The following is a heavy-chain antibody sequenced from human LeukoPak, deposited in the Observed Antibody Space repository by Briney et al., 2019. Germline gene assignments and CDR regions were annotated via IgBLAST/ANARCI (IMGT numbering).Heavy chain of an antibody. D-gene: IGHD3-16*01. Sequence: PGGSLRLSCAASGFTFSNYWMRWVRQAPGKGLEWVANIYEDASERYYENSAKGRFTVSRDNAKRSVYLQMNSLRVEDTAVYYCAGDDLVGGSYDYIDQWGQGTLVTVSS. CDR1: GFTFSNYW. CDR2: IYEDASER. CDR3: AGDDLVGGSYDYIDQ. J-gene: IGHJ4*02. V-gene: IGHV3-7*01.